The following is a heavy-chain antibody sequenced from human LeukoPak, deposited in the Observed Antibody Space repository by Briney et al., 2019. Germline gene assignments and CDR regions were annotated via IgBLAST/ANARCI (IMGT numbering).Heavy chain of an antibody. Sequence: GGSLRLSCATSGFTFSRYAMHWVRQAPGKGLEWVALISYDANIGSNKYYADSVKGRFTISRDNSKNTLYLQMNSLRAEDTAVYYCAKGGVAQLVRITYFDYWGQGTLVTVSS. D-gene: IGHD6-6*01. V-gene: IGHV3-30-3*01. CDR1: GFTFSRYA. CDR3: AKGGVAQLVRITYFDY. CDR2: ISYDANIGSNK. J-gene: IGHJ4*02.